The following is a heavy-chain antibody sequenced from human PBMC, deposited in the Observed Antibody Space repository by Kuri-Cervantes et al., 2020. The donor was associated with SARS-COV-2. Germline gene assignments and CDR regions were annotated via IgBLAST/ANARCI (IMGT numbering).Heavy chain of an antibody. D-gene: IGHD3-22*01. CDR2: IYASGST. CDR1: GGSISSSNYY. J-gene: IGHJ4*02. Sequence: SCTVSGGSISSSNYYWNWIRQPAGKGLEWIRYIYASGSTNYNPSLKSRVTISVDTSRNQFSLKLSSVTAADTAVYYCARTGGSGYLGYWGQGTLVTVSS. V-gene: IGHV4-61*09. CDR3: ARTGGSGYLGY.